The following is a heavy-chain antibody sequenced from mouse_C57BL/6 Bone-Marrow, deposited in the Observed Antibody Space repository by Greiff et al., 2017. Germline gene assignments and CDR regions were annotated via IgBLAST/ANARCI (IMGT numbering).Heavy chain of an antibody. CDR1: GYTFTSYW. CDR3: ARSNRVPAWFAY. Sequence: QVQLQQPGAELVKPGASVKLSCKASGYTFTSYWMHWVKQRPGHGLEWIGMIHPNSGSTNYNEKFKSKATLTVDKSSSTAYMQLSSLPSEDSAIYYCARSNRVPAWFAYWGQGTLVTVSA. J-gene: IGHJ3*01. V-gene: IGHV1-64*01. CDR2: IHPNSGST.